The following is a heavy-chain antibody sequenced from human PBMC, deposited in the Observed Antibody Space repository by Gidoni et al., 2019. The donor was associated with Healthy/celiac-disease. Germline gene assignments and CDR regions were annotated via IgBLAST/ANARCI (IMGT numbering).Heavy chain of an antibody. CDR2: INHSGST. D-gene: IGHD3-22*01. Sequence: QVQLQQSGAGLLKPSEPLSLPCAVSVGSFLVYYWIWIRPPPGKALEWIGEINHSGSTNYNPSIKSRGTISVDTSKNQFSLKLSSVTAADTAVYYCARGPTYYYDSSGYYPSFDYWGQGTLVTVSS. CDR1: VGSFLVYY. V-gene: IGHV4-34*01. J-gene: IGHJ4*02. CDR3: ARGPTYYYDSSGYYPSFDY.